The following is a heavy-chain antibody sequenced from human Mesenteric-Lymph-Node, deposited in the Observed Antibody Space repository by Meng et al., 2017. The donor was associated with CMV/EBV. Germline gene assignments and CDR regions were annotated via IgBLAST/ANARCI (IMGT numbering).Heavy chain of an antibody. J-gene: IGHJ6*02. V-gene: IGHV3-21*01. CDR2: ISTSGSYI. CDR3: AREWVGATPGYYYGMDV. Sequence: GGSLRLSGAASGFTFSSCSMNWVRQAPGKGLEWVSTISTSGSYIYSADSVRGRFTISRDNAKNLLYLQMTSLRAEDTAVYYCAREWVGATPGYYYGMDVWGQGTAVTVSS. D-gene: IGHD1-26*01. CDR1: GFTFSSCS.